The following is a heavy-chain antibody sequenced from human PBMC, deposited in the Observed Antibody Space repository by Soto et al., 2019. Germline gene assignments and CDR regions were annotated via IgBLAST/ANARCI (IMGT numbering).Heavy chain of an antibody. CDR1: GYTFTVYY. Sequence: RASVKVSCKASGYTFTVYYMHWVRQAPGQGLEWMGWINPKSGGTMYPQKFQGRVTMTWDTSISTAYMALTRLRSDDTAVYYCARDLAKGGGSAGFDYWGQGTLVTV. J-gene: IGHJ4*02. CDR2: INPKSGGT. CDR3: ARDLAKGGGSAGFDY. V-gene: IGHV1-2*02. D-gene: IGHD1-26*01.